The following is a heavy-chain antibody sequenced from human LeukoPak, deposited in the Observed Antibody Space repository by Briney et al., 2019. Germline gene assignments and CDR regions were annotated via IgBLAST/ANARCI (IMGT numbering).Heavy chain of an antibody. CDR3: ARDPLSQPHRYYYGSGRHPYYYYMDV. J-gene: IGHJ6*03. D-gene: IGHD3-10*01. Sequence: ASVKVSCKASGYTFTGYYMHWVRQAPGQGLEWMGWINPNSGGTNYAQKFQGRVTMTRDTSISTAYMELSRLRSDDTAVYYCARDPLSQPHRYYYGSGRHPYYYYMDVWGKGTTVTVSS. CDR2: INPNSGGT. V-gene: IGHV1-2*02. CDR1: GYTFTGYY.